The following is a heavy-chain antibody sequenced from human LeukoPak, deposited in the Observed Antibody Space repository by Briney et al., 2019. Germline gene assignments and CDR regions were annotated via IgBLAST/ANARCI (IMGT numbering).Heavy chain of an antibody. V-gene: IGHV3-7*01. Sequence: HPGGSLRLSCAASGFTFSSYWMNWVRQAPGKGLEWVASINRDGSEKYYLDSVKGRFTISRDNAKNSLYLEMNSLRAEDTAVYYCAKDIGSYYDYWGQGILVTVSS. CDR1: GFTFSSYW. J-gene: IGHJ4*02. D-gene: IGHD3-10*01. CDR3: AKDIGSYYDY. CDR2: INRDGSEK.